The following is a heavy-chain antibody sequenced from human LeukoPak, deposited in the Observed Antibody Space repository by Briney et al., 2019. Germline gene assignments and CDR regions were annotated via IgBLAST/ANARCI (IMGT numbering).Heavy chain of an antibody. J-gene: IGHJ4*02. Sequence: GGSLRLSCAASGFTFSSYEMNWVRQAPGKGLEWVSYISGVGSVNNYADSVKGRFTISRDNAKNSLYLEMNSLRAEDTALYFCAREITYQHSSAYDYWGQGTRVTVSS. D-gene: IGHD3-22*01. V-gene: IGHV3-48*03. CDR3: AREITYQHSSAYDY. CDR1: GFTFSSYE. CDR2: ISGVGSVN.